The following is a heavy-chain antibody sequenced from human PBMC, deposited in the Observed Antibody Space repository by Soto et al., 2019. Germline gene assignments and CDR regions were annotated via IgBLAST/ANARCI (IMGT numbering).Heavy chain of an antibody. CDR3: ARGPNPYYFDY. V-gene: IGHV1-3*01. Sequence: ASVKVYCKASGYTFTSYAMHWVRQAPGQRLEWKGWINAGNGNTKYSQKLQGKVTITRDTSASTANKEMSNLKSEDTAVYYCARGPNPYYFDYWGTGILVTVSS. CDR1: GYTFTSYA. CDR2: INAGNGNT. J-gene: IGHJ4*02.